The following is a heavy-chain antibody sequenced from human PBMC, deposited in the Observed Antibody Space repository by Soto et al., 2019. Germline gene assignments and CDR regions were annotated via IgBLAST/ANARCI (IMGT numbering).Heavy chain of an antibody. Sequence: GGSLRLSCAASGFTFSDHYMDWVRQAPGKGLEWVGRTRYKANSYTTEYAASVKGRFTISRDDSKNSLYLQMNSLKTEDTAVYFCASYTGGITSSCFDNDALDIWGQGTMVNVS. V-gene: IGHV3-72*01. J-gene: IGHJ3*02. CDR1: GFTFSDHY. D-gene: IGHD2-2*01. CDR2: TRYKANSYTT. CDR3: ASYTGGITSSCFDNDALDI.